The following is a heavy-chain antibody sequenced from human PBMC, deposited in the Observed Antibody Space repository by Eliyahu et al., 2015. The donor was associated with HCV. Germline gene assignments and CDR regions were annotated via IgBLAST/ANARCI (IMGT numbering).Heavy chain of an antibody. CDR3: ARHPGASFQS. Sequence: QESGPGLVKPSETLSLTCTVSGASITRHYWSWIRQSPGKGLEWIGYMFFLGNTTYDPPFQSRVTMSLDTSKTKFSLKLRSVTSADTAVYYCARHPGASFQSWGQGIPVTVSS. J-gene: IGHJ4*02. CDR2: MFFLGNT. D-gene: IGHD2/OR15-2a*01. CDR1: GASITRHY. V-gene: IGHV4-59*08.